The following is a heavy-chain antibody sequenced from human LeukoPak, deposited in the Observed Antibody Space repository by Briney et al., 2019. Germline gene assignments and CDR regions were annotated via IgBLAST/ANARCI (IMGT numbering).Heavy chain of an antibody. V-gene: IGHV3-48*01. CDR2: ISSSSSTI. Sequence: GGSLRLSCAASGFTFSSYSMNWVRQAPGKGLEWVSYISSSSSTIYYADSVKGRFTISRDNAKNSLYLQMNSLRAEDTAVYYCARGPISRYNVVVPAEYYYYYMDVWGKGTTVTVSS. CDR3: ARGPISRYNVVVPAEYYYYYMDV. CDR1: GFTFSSYS. J-gene: IGHJ6*03. D-gene: IGHD2-2*01.